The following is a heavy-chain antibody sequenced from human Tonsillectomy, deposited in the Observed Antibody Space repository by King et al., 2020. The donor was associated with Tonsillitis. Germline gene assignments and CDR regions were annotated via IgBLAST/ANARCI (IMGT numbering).Heavy chain of an antibody. Sequence: QLVQSGGGLVQPGGSLRLSCAASGFTFSTYSMNWVRQAPGKGLEWVSYISSSSSAIYYADSMKGRFTISRDNAQNSLYLEMNSLRDEDTAVYYCARDCSTTSCSAWHAFEIWGQGTMVTVSS. CDR3: ARDCSTTSCSAWHAFEI. J-gene: IGHJ3*02. D-gene: IGHD2-2*01. CDR1: GFTFSTYS. V-gene: IGHV3-48*02. CDR2: ISSSSSAI.